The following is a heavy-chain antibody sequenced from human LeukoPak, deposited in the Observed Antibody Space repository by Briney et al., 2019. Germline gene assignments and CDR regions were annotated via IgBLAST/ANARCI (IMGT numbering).Heavy chain of an antibody. J-gene: IGHJ3*02. D-gene: IGHD6-13*01. CDR3: ARSVGSFIAAAEANAFDI. CDR2: IYTSGST. Sequence: SETLSLTCTVSGGSISSDNWSWIRQSPGKGLEWIGRIYTSGSTNYNPSLKSRVTISVDTSKNQFSLKLSSVTAADTAVYYCARSVGSFIAAAEANAFDIWGQGTMVTVSS. V-gene: IGHV4-4*07. CDR1: GGSISSDN.